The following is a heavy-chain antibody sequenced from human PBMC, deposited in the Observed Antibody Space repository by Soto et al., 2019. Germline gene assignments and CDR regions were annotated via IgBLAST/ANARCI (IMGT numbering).Heavy chain of an antibody. Sequence: ESGGGLVQPGGSLRLSCAASGFTFASYAMSWVRQAPGKGLEWVSGISGSGGNTYNADSVKGRFTISRDNSKNTLYLQMNSLRAEDTAVYYCAKDSGPIAVAAGNSWFDPWGQGTLVTVSS. CDR1: GFTFASYA. CDR3: AKDSGPIAVAAGNSWFDP. V-gene: IGHV3-23*01. D-gene: IGHD6-19*01. CDR2: ISGSGGNT. J-gene: IGHJ5*02.